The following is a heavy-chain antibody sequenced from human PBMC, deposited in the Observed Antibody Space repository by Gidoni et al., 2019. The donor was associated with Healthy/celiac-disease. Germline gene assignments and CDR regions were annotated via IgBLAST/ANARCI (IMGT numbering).Heavy chain of an antibody. CDR2: IWYDGSNK. V-gene: IGHV3-33*01. CDR3: ARDQVYGAYGGDWYYFDY. J-gene: IGHJ4*02. CDR1: GFTFSSYG. Sequence: QVQLVESGGGVVQPGRSLRLSCAASGFTFSSYGMHGVRQAPGKGLGWVAVIWYDGSNKYYADSGKGRFTISRDNSKNTLYLQMNSLRAEDTAVYYCARDQVYGAYGGDWYYFDYWGQGTLVTVSS. D-gene: IGHD4-17*01.